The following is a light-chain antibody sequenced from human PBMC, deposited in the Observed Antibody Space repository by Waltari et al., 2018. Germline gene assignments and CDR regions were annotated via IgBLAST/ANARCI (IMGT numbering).Light chain of an antibody. CDR1: SSDVGGYNY. CDR3: SSYTSTDVV. J-gene: IGLJ2*01. Sequence: QSALTQPASVSGSPGQSITISCTVTSSDVGGYNYVSWYQQHPGKAPKLMIYDVSNRPSGVSNRFSGSKSGNTASLTISGLQAEDEADYYCSSYTSTDVVFGGGTKLTVL. CDR2: DVS. V-gene: IGLV2-14*01.